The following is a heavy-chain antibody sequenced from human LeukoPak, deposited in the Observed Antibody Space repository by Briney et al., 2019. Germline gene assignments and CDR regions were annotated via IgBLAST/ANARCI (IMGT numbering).Heavy chain of an antibody. J-gene: IGHJ6*02. V-gene: IGHV3-30*18. CDR3: AKGILDIVVVPAAMSVTYYYYGMDV. CDR1: GFTFSSYG. CDR2: ISYDGSNK. D-gene: IGHD2-2*03. Sequence: PGRSLRLSCAASGFTFSSYGMHWVRQAPGKGLEWVAVISYDGSNKYYADSVKGRFTISRDNSKNTLYLQMNSLRAEDTAVYYCAKGILDIVVVPAAMSVTYYYYGMDVWGQGTTVTVSS.